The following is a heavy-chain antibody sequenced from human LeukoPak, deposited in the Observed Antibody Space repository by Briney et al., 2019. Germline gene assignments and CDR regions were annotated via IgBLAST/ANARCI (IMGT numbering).Heavy chain of an antibody. CDR2: FDPEDGET. CDR1: GYTLTELS. V-gene: IGHV1-24*01. Sequence: ASVKVSCKVSGYTLTELSMHWVRQAPGKGLEWMGGFDPEDGETIYAQKFQGRVTMTEDTSTDTAYMELSSLRSDDTAVYYCARESGYTIFGVARPRGMDVWGKGTTVTVSS. J-gene: IGHJ6*03. D-gene: IGHD3-3*01. CDR3: ARESGYTIFGVARPRGMDV.